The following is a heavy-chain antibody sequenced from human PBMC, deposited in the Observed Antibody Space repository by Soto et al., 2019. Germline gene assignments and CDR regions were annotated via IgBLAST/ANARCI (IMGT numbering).Heavy chain of an antibody. CDR1: GFTFSSYA. J-gene: IGHJ4*02. D-gene: IGHD4-17*01. Sequence: EVQLLESGGGLVQHGGSLRLSCAVSGFTFSSYAMIWVRQSPGTGLEWVSAIRGSGGSTYYGDSVKGRFTISKDNSKNTLYLQMHSLRAEDTAVYYCAKNNYGDYDFWGQGTLLTVAS. CDR2: IRGSGGST. V-gene: IGHV3-23*01. CDR3: AKNNYGDYDF.